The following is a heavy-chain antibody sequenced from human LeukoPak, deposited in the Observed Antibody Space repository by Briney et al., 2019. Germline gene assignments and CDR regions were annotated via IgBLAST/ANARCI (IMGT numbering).Heavy chain of an antibody. CDR1: GYTFTSYG. J-gene: IGHJ6*03. CDR3: ARGAGSSWGDYYYYMDV. Sequence: GASVKVSCKASGYTFTSYGISWVRQVPGQGLEWMGWLSADNGNTNYAQKLQGRVTMTIDTSTSTAYMELRSLRSDDTAVYYCARGAGSSWGDYYYYMDVWGKGTTVTVSS. V-gene: IGHV1-18*01. D-gene: IGHD6-13*01. CDR2: LSADNGNT.